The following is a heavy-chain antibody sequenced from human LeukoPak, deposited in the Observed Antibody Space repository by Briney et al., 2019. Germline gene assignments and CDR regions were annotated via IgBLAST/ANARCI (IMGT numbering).Heavy chain of an antibody. J-gene: IGHJ4*02. V-gene: IGHV3-7*01. CDR2: IKPDGSEK. CDR1: GFTFSSYN. Sequence: GGSLRLSCAASGFTFSSYNMKWVRQAPGKGLEWVAKIKPDGSEKDHVDSVKGRFTISRDNAKNSLYLQLNSLRAEDTAVYYCARSRFYFDYWGQGTLVTVSS. CDR3: ARSRFYFDY.